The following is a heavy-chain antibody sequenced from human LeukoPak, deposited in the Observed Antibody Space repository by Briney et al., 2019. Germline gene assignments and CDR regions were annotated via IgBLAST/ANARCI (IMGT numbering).Heavy chain of an antibody. Sequence: KTGGSLRLSCAASGFTFSSYSMNWVRQAPGKGLEWVSSISSSSSYIYYADSVKGRFTISRDNAKNSLYLQINSLGPEDTAVYFCARDPYSGNYGSYYYYYMDVWGKGTTVTVSS. CDR2: ISSSSSYI. D-gene: IGHD3-22*01. CDR1: GFTFSSYS. CDR3: ARDPYSGNYGSYYYYYMDV. V-gene: IGHV3-21*01. J-gene: IGHJ6*03.